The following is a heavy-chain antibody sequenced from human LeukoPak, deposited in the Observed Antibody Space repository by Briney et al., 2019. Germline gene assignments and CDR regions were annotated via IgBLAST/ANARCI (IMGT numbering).Heavy chain of an antibody. CDR2: IYTSGST. Sequence: PSETLSLTCTVSGGSISSGSYYWSWIRQPAGKGLEWIGRIYTSGSTNRNPSLKSRVAISIDTSKNQFSVKLSSVTAADTAVYYCARGSDYCSSTNCSSSPAFNIWGQGTMVTVSS. CDR1: GGSISSGSYY. J-gene: IGHJ3*02. V-gene: IGHV4-61*02. D-gene: IGHD2-2*01. CDR3: ARGSDYCSSTNCSSSPAFNI.